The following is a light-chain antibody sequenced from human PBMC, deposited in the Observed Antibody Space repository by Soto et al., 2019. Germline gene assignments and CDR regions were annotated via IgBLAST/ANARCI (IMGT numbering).Light chain of an antibody. CDR2: KAS. J-gene: IGKJ2*01. V-gene: IGKV1-5*03. Sequence: DIQMTQSPSTLSASVGDRVTFACRASQNIVDWLAWYQQKPGKAPKLLIYKASNLESGVPSRFGGSGSGSEFTLTISSLQPDDFGTYYCQQYQSWPYTFGQGTKLEIK. CDR1: QNIVDW. CDR3: QQYQSWPYT.